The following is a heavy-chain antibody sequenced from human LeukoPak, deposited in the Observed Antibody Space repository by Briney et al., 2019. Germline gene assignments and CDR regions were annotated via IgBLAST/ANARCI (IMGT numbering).Heavy chain of an antibody. D-gene: IGHD6-19*01. CDR2: IWYDGSNK. Sequence: RSLRLSCAASGFTFSSYGMHWVRQAPGKGLEWVAVIWYDGSNKYYADSVKGRFTISRDNSKNTLYLQMNSLRAEDTAVYYCARDRIAVAGTLFDYWGQGTLVTVSS. CDR3: ARDRIAVAGTLFDY. CDR1: GFTFSSYG. J-gene: IGHJ4*02. V-gene: IGHV3-33*01.